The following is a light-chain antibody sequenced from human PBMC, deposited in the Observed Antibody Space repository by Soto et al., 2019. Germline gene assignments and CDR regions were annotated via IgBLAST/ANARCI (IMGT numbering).Light chain of an antibody. CDR1: SSNIGTGYD. V-gene: IGLV1-40*01. J-gene: IGLJ2*01. CDR2: GNT. Sequence: QSVLTQPPSVSGAPGQRVTFSCAGTSSNIGTGYDVHWYKHLPGTAPELLIYGNTNRPSGVPDRFSGSKSGTSTFLAITGLQAEDEADYYCPSWDVKVRVIFGGGTKLTVL. CDR3: PSWDVKVRVI.